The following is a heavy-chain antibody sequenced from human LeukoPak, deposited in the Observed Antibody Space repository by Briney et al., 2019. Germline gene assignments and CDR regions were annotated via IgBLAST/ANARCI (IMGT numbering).Heavy chain of an antibody. Sequence: PGGSLRLSCAASGFTFSSYAMSWVRQAPGKGLEWVSAISGSGDSTYYADSVKGRFTISRDNSKNMLYLQMNSLRAEDTAVYYCAKGVVSLATVGGMDVWGQGTTVTVSS. CDR3: AKGVVSLATVGGMDV. V-gene: IGHV3-23*01. D-gene: IGHD5-12*01. CDR2: ISGSGDST. J-gene: IGHJ6*02. CDR1: GFTFSSYA.